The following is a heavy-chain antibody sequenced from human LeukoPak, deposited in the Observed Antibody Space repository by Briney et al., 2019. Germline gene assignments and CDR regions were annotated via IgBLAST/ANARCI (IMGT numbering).Heavy chain of an antibody. CDR1: GGSFSGYY. V-gene: IGHV4-59*01. Sequence: SETLSLTCAVYGGSFSGYYWSWIRQPPGKGLEWIGYIYYSGSTNYNPSLKSRVTISVDTSKNQFSLKLSSVTAADTAVYYCARENAYYDFWSGQPHNNWFDPWGQGTLVTVSS. CDR2: IYYSGST. D-gene: IGHD3-3*01. CDR3: ARENAYYDFWSGQPHNNWFDP. J-gene: IGHJ5*02.